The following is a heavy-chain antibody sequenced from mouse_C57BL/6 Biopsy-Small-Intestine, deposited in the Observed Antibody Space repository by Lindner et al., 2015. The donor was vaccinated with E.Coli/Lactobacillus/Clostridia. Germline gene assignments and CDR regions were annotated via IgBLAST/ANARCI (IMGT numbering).Heavy chain of an antibody. CDR3: ARRDSSAYFFDY. J-gene: IGHJ2*01. CDR1: GFTFSSYA. Sequence: VQLQESGEDLVKPGGSLKLSCAASGFTFSSYAMSWVRQTPDKKLEWVATISSGGTYTYYPDSVKGRITISRDNAKNTLYLQMSSLRSEDTAMYYCARRDSSAYFFDYWGQGTTLTVSS. V-gene: IGHV5-6*01. D-gene: IGHD3-2*02. CDR2: ISSGGTYT.